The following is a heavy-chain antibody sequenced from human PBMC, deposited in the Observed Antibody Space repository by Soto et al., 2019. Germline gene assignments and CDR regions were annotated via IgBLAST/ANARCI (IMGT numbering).Heavy chain of an antibody. D-gene: IGHD3-10*01. CDR2: ISGSGGST. V-gene: IGHV3-23*01. Sequence: GGSLRLSCAASGFTFSSYAMSWVRQAPGKGLEWVSAISGSGGSTYYADSVKGRFTISRDNSKNTLYLQMNSLRAEDTAVYYCAKDFNGLLWFGELIAPYAFDIWGQGTMVTVSS. CDR3: AKDFNGLLWFGELIAPYAFDI. CDR1: GFTFSSYA. J-gene: IGHJ3*02.